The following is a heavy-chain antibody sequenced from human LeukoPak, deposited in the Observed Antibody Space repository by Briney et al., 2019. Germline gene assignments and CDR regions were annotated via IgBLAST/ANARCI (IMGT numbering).Heavy chain of an antibody. V-gene: IGHV3-23*01. Sequence: GGSLRLSCAACGFTFSSYAMSWVRQAPGKGLEWVSAISGSGGSTYYADSVKGRFTISRDNSKNTLYLQMNSLRAEDTAVYYCAKDIKRGYSYGLGAFDIWGQGTMVTVSS. CDR3: AKDIKRGYSYGLGAFDI. CDR1: GFTFSSYA. J-gene: IGHJ3*02. D-gene: IGHD5-18*01. CDR2: ISGSGGST.